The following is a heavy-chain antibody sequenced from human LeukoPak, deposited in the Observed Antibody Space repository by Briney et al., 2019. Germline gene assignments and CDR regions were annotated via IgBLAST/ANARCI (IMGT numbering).Heavy chain of an antibody. CDR3: ARDRLPYFEPAGESSFDY. J-gene: IGHJ4*02. D-gene: IGHD2-8*02. CDR1: GYTFTSYD. V-gene: IGHV1-8*03. CDR2: MNPNSGNT. Sequence: ASVKLSCTGSGYTFTSYDIYWVRHGPGQGIGWMGWMNPNSGNTGNAQKSQGRVTITRSTSISTANMQLSRRRSEDTAVYYSARDRLPYFEPAGESSFDYWGQGTPVSVSS.